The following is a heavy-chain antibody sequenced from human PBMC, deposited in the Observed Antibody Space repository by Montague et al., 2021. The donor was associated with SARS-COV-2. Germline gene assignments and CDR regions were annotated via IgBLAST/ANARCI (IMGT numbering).Heavy chain of an antibody. J-gene: IGHJ4*02. V-gene: IGHV4-59*08. Sequence: SETLSLTCTVSGVSVTDYYWSWIRQPPGKGLEWVGDVLYNKGTNFNPSLKSRVAISVDTSKNQFSLRLTSVTAADTAFYHCVRHPHYDGLNGRPDFWGQGALVTVSS. CDR2: VLYNKGT. CDR3: VRHPHYDGLNGRPDF. D-gene: IGHD3-9*01. CDR1: GVSVTDYY.